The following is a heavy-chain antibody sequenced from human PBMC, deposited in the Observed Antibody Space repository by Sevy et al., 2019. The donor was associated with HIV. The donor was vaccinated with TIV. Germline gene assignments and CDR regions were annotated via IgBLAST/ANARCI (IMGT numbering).Heavy chain of an antibody. CDR3: ASRRSITITLDY. V-gene: IGHV4-39*01. CDR2: IYYSGST. J-gene: IGHJ4*02. D-gene: IGHD3-10*01. CDR1: GGSISSSSYY. Sequence: SKTLSLTCTVSGGSISSSSYYWGWIRQPPGKGLEWIGSIYYSGSTYYNPSLKSRVTISVDTSKNQFSLKLSSVTAADTAVYYCASRRSITITLDYWGQGTLVTVSS.